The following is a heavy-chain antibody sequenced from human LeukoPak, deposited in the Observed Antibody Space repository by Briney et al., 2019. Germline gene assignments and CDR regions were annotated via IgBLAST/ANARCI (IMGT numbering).Heavy chain of an antibody. Sequence: ASVKVSRKASGGTFSSYAISWVRQAPGQGLEWMGGIIPIFGTANYAQKFQGRVTITADESTSTAYMELSSLRSEDTAVYYCARGYCSSTSCYAGLDPWGQGTLVTVSS. V-gene: IGHV1-69*01. D-gene: IGHD2-2*01. CDR3: ARGYCSSTSCYAGLDP. CDR2: IIPIFGTA. J-gene: IGHJ5*02. CDR1: GGTFSSYA.